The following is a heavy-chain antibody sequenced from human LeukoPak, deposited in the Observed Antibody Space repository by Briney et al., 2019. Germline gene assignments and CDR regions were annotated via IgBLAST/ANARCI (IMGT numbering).Heavy chain of an antibody. J-gene: IGHJ2*01. CDR2: IIPILGIA. CDR1: GGTFGSYA. Sequence: GASVKVSCKASGGTFGSYAISWVRQAPGQGLEWMGRIIPILGIANYAQKFQGRVTITADKSTSTAYMELSSLRSEDTAVYYCAIRGYCSSTSCYEYFDLWGRGTLVTVSS. D-gene: IGHD2-2*01. V-gene: IGHV1-69*04. CDR3: AIRGYCSSTSCYEYFDL.